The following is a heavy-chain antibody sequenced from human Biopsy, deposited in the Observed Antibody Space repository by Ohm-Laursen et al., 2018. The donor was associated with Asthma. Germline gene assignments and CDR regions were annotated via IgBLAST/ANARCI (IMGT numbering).Heavy chain of an antibody. CDR3: ARGYSGSDRIVYYYSGLEV. CDR1: GDSFSNYA. CDR2: LIPVLGTP. V-gene: IGHV1-69*01. J-gene: IGHJ6*02. Sequence: SSVKVSCKTSGDSFSNYAISWVRQAPGQGLEWMGGLIPVLGTPDHAQLFEGRVTITADESTSTAYMGLSSLSSEDTAVYYCARGYSGSDRIVYYYSGLEVWGQGTTVTVSS. D-gene: IGHD5-12*01.